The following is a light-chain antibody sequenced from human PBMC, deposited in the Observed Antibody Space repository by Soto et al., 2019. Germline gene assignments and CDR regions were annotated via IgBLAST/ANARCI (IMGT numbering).Light chain of an antibody. V-gene: IGKV3-11*01. CDR3: QQRSTT. CDR1: QTIDTN. CDR2: EAS. Sequence: EIVMTQSPGTLSVSPGERATLSCRASQTIDTNLAWYQQKPGQAPRLLIYEASNRATGIPARFSGSGSGTDFTLTISSLEPEDFAVYYCQQRSTTFGQGTRLEIK. J-gene: IGKJ5*01.